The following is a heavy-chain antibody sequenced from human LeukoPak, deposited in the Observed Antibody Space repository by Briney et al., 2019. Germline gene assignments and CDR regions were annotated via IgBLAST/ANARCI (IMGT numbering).Heavy chain of an antibody. CDR3: ATAHLSWHSGKGIDY. Sequence: ASVKVSCKVSGYTLTELSMHWVRQAPGKGLEWMGGFDPEDGEAIYAQTFQGRVTMTEDTSTDTAYMELSSLRSEDTAVYYCATAHLSWHSGKGIDYWAREPWSPSPQ. D-gene: IGHD2-15*01. CDR1: GYTLTELS. CDR2: FDPEDGEA. J-gene: IGHJ4*02. V-gene: IGHV1-24*01.